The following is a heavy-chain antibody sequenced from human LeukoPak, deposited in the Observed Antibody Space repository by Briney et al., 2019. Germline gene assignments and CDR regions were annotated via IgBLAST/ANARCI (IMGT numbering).Heavy chain of an antibody. CDR1: GFTFSDYY. D-gene: IGHD2-2*01. CDR3: ARARGVVPALFY. J-gene: IGHJ4*02. CDR2: ISSSGSTI. V-gene: IGHV3-11*01. Sequence: GGSLRLSCAASGFTFSDYYMSRIRQAPGKGLEWVSYISSSGSTIYYADSVKGRFTISRDNAKNSLYLQVNSLRAEDTAVYYCARARGVVPALFYWGQGTLVTVSS.